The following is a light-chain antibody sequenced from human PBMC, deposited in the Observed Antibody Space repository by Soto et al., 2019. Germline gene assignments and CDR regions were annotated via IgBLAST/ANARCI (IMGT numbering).Light chain of an antibody. CDR1: QSVSSN. J-gene: IGKJ1*01. V-gene: IGKV3-15*01. CDR3: QQYNNWPGWT. CDR2: GAS. Sequence: EILMMQSPATLSVSPGERATLSCRASQSVSSNLAWYQQKPGQAPRLLIYGASTRATGIPARFSGSGSGTEFTLTISSLQSEDFAVYYSQQYNNWPGWTFGQGTKVEIK.